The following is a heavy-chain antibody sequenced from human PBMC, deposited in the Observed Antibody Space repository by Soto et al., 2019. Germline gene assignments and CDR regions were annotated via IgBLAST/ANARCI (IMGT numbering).Heavy chain of an antibody. Sequence: ASVKVSCKASGYTFTSYYMHWVRQAPGQGLEWMGIINPSGGSTSYAQKFQGRVTMTRDTSTSTVYMELSSLRSEDTVVYYCARDAEYSSSQGSGMDVWDQGTTVTVSS. CDR1: GYTFTSYY. J-gene: IGHJ6*02. CDR2: INPSGGST. D-gene: IGHD6-6*01. CDR3: ARDAEYSSSQGSGMDV. V-gene: IGHV1-46*01.